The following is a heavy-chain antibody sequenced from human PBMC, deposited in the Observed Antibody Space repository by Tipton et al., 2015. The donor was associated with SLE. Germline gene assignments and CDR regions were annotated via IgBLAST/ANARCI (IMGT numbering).Heavy chain of an antibody. D-gene: IGHD1-26*01. CDR3: ARDRGRREWELLSDAFDI. J-gene: IGHJ3*02. Sequence: TLSLTCTVSGGSISSSSYYWSWIRQPAGKGLEWIGRIYTRGSTNYNPSLKSRVTMSVDTSKNQFSLKLSSVTAADTAVYYCARDRGRREWELLSDAFDIWGQGTMVTVSS. CDR1: GGSISSSSYY. CDR2: IYTRGST. V-gene: IGHV4-61*02.